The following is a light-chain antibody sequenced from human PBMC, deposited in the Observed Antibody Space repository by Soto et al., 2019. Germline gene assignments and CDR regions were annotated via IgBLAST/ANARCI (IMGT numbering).Light chain of an antibody. J-gene: IGLJ1*01. V-gene: IGLV2-14*01. Sequence: QPVLTQPASVSGSPGQSIAISCTGSSSDVADYKFVSWYQQHPGKAPKLMIYDVSSRPSGVSNRFSGSKSGNTASLTISGLQAEDEADYYCDSYTSSGTYVFGSGTKLTVL. CDR1: SSDVADYKF. CDR2: DVS. CDR3: DSYTSSGTYV.